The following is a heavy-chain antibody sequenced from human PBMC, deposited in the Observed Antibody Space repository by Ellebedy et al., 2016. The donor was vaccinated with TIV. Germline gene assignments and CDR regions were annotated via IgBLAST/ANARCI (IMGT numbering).Heavy chain of an antibody. J-gene: IGHJ4*02. CDR1: GFTFSSYG. CDR3: AKDYHGQQLVRTLDY. Sequence: GGSLRLXCAASGFTFSSYGMHWVRQAPGKGLEWVAVISYDGSNKYYADSVKGRFTISRDNSKNTLYLQMNSLRAEDTAVYYCAKDYHGQQLVRTLDYWGQGTLVTVSS. V-gene: IGHV3-30*18. CDR2: ISYDGSNK. D-gene: IGHD6-13*01.